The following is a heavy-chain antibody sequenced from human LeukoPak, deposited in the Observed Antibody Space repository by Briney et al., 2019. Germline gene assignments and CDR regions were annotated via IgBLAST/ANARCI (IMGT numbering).Heavy chain of an antibody. J-gene: IGHJ6*02. CDR1: GYTLTELS. D-gene: IGHD6-19*01. CDR2: FDPEDGET. CDR3: ARDLGEERSGWRSFCV. V-gene: IGHV1-24*01. Sequence: ASVKVSCKVSGYTLTELSMHWVRQAPGKGLEWMGGFDPEDGETIYAQKFQGRVTMTEDTSTDTAYMELSSLRSEDTAVYYCARDLGEERSGWRSFCVWGQGTTVTVSS.